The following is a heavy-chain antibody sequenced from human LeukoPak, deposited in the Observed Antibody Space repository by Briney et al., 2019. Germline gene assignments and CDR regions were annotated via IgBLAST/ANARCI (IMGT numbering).Heavy chain of an antibody. CDR1: GGSFSGYY. CDR3: ARAGFGGSWCFDY. D-gene: IGHD6-13*01. J-gene: IGHJ4*02. Sequence: SETLSLTCAVYGGSFSGYYWNWIRQPPGKGLEWIGEINNSGSTNYNPSLKSRVTISRDTSKNQFSLKLSSVTAADTAVYYCARAGFGGSWCFDYWGQGTLVTVSS. CDR2: INNSGST. V-gene: IGHV4-34*01.